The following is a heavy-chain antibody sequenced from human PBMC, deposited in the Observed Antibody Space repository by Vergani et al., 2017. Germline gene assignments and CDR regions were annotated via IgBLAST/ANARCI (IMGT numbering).Heavy chain of an antibody. D-gene: IGHD6-13*01. J-gene: IGHJ4*02. CDR3: RAAAGTRGYFDY. V-gene: IGHV4-31*03. Sequence: QVQLQESGPGLVKPSQTLSLTCTVSGGSISSGDYYWSWIRQHPGKGLEWIGYIYYSGITYYNPSLKSRVTISVDTSKNQFSLKLSSVTAADTAVYYCRAAAGTRGYFDYWGQGTLVTVSS. CDR1: GGSISSGDYY. CDR2: IYYSGIT.